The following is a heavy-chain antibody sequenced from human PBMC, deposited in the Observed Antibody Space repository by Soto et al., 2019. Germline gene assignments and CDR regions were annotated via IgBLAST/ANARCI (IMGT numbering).Heavy chain of an antibody. CDR3: ARICSASWPQCGLDV. V-gene: IGHV3-7*01. CDR2: IKQDESEK. CDR1: GFSFRNYW. J-gene: IGHJ6*02. D-gene: IGHD6-13*01. Sequence: ESGGGLVQPGGSLRLSCAAYGFSFRNYWMTWVRQAPGKGLEWVANIKQDESEKYFVDSLTGRVTISRENANSSLYLQMTSRRGEDTEVYYCARICSASWPQCGLDVWGQGITVTVSS.